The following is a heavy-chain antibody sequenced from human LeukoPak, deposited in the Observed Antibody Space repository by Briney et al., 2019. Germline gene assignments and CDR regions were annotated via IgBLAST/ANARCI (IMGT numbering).Heavy chain of an antibody. D-gene: IGHD5/OR15-5a*01. Sequence: PGGSLRLSCVASGFTFSSYWMHWVRQVPGKGLEWVSSINNVASHIYYAHSVKGRFTISRDNAKNSLYLQMNSLSDEDTAVYYCARDPTQYLRYGHFDYWGQGTLVTVSS. J-gene: IGHJ4*02. CDR2: INNVASHI. CDR3: ARDPTQYLRYGHFDY. V-gene: IGHV3-21*01. CDR1: GFTFSSYW.